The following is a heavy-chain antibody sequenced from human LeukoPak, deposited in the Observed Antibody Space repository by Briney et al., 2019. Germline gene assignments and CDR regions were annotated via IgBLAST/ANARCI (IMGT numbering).Heavy chain of an antibody. V-gene: IGHV2-70*04. CDR3: ARNAAVAAFDY. CDR2: IDWDDDK. J-gene: IGHJ4*02. Sequence: SGPTLVNPTQTLTLPCTFSGFSLSTSGMRVSWIRQPPGKALEWLARIDWDDDKFYSTSLKTRLTISKDTSKNQVVLTMTNMDPVDTATYYCARNAAVAAFDYWGQGTLVTVSS. CDR1: GFSLSTSGMR. D-gene: IGHD6-19*01.